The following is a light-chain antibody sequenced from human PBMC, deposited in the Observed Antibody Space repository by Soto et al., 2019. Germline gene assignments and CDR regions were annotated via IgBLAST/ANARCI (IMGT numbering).Light chain of an antibody. CDR3: QQYGSSPGT. V-gene: IGKV3-20*01. J-gene: IGKJ4*01. CDR2: GAS. Sequence: EIVLPQSPGTLSLSPGERATLSCRASQSVSSSYLAWYQQKPGQAPRLLIYGASSMATCIPDRFSGSGSGTDFTLTISRLEPEDFAVYYCQQYGSSPGTFGGGTKVEIK. CDR1: QSVSSSY.